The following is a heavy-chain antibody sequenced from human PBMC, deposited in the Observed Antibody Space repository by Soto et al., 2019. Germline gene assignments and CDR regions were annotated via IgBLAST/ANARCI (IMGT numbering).Heavy chain of an antibody. CDR2: IIPILGIA. CDR3: ALDLVIGDLRAFDI. Sequence: QVQLVQSGAEVKKPGSSVKVSCKASGGTFSSYTISWVRQAPGQGLEWMGRIIPILGIANYAQKFQGRVKXXAXKYXSTAYMELSSLRSEDTAVYYFALDLVIGDLRAFDIWGQGTMVTVSS. V-gene: IGHV1-69*02. CDR1: GGTFSSYT. J-gene: IGHJ3*02. D-gene: IGHD3-9*01.